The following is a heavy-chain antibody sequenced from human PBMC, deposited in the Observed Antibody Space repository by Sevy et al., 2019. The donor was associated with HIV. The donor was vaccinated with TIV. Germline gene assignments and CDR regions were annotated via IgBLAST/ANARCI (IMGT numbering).Heavy chain of an antibody. CDR2: ISASGTT. Sequence: SETLSLTCTMSGGSISTVDYYSSWIRQPAGKGLEWIGRISASGTTTYNPSLESRVTMSVDTSKNQFSLKLTSVTAADTAMSYCVKEHFDWLLPSYYFDLWGRGTLVTVSS. CDR1: GGSISTVDYY. J-gene: IGHJ2*01. V-gene: IGHV4-61*02. D-gene: IGHD3-9*01. CDR3: VKEHFDWLLPSYYFDL.